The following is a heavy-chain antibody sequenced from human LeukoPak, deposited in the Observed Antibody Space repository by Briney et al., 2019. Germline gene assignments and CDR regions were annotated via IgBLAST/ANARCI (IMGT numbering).Heavy chain of an antibody. Sequence: PGGSLRLSCAASGLSFSSYGMSWVRQAPGQGLEWVSSISGNGASIYYADSVKGRFTISRVNSKNTLHLQMNSLRAEDTAVYFCAKGSYYYDSTGYSPAPGDWGQGTLVTVSS. D-gene: IGHD3-22*01. CDR3: AKGSYYYDSTGYSPAPGD. CDR2: ISGNGASI. CDR1: GLSFSSYG. J-gene: IGHJ4*02. V-gene: IGHV3-23*01.